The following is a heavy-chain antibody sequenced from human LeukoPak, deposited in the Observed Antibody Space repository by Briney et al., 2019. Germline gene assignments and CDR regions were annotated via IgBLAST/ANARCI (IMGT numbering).Heavy chain of an antibody. V-gene: IGHV4-59*01. CDR2: IYYTGST. J-gene: IGHJ5*02. D-gene: IGHD3-9*01. CDR1: GGSISYYY. Sequence: SETLSLTCTVSGGSISYYYWTWIRQSPGKGLEWIGQIYYTGSTYYNPSLKRRVTISVDTSGNQFSLNLTSVTAADTAVYYCARGGTYNDILPFDPWGQGTLVTVSS. CDR3: ARGGTYNDILPFDP.